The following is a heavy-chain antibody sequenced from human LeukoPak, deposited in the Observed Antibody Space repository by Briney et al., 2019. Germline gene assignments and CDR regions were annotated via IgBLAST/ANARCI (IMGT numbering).Heavy chain of an antibody. J-gene: IGHJ6*02. CDR1: GFTFSSYW. Sequence: GGSLRLSCAASGFTFSSYWMSWVRQAPGKGLEWVANIKQDGSEKYYVDSVKGRFTISRDNAKNSLYLQMNSLRAEDTAVYYCARWGWLRSRYYGMDVWGQGTTVTVSS. V-gene: IGHV3-7*01. CDR3: ARWGWLRSRYYGMDV. CDR2: IKQDGSEK. D-gene: IGHD5-12*01.